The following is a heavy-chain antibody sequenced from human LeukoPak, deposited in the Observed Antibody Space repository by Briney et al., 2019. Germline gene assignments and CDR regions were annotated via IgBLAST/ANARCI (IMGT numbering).Heavy chain of an antibody. CDR1: GGSFSGYY. D-gene: IGHD3-9*01. V-gene: IGHV4-34*01. CDR3: ARGPRYYDILTGYVVGYFQH. Sequence: PSETLSLTCAVYGGSFSGYYWSWIRQPPGKGLEWIGEINHSGSTNYNPSLKSRVTISVDMSKNQFSLKLSSVTAADTAVYYCARGPRYYDILTGYVVGYFQHWGQGTLVTVSS. CDR2: INHSGST. J-gene: IGHJ1*01.